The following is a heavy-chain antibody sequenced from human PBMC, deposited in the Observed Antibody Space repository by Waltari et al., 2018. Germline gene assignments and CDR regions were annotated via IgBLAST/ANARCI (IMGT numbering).Heavy chain of an antibody. D-gene: IGHD1-20*01. CDR2: IYYSGST. Sequence: SISSYYWSWIRQPPGKGLEWIGYIYYSGSTNYNPSLKSRVTISVDTSKNQFSLKLSSVTAADTAVYYCARLPRNNWNRGTFDYWGQGTLVTVSS. V-gene: IGHV4-59*08. J-gene: IGHJ4*02. CDR3: ARLPRNNWNRGTFDY. CDR1: SISSYY.